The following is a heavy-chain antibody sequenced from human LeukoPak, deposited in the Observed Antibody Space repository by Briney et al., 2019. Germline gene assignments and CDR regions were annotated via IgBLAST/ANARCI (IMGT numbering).Heavy chain of an antibody. Sequence: GGALRPSWAASGFTFSSYSMNWGRQAPGKGLEWVSYISSSSSSIYYADSVKGRFTISRDNSQNTLYLQMNSLRPEDTAVYYCANAEGYWGQGTLVAVSS. D-gene: IGHD2-8*01. CDR3: ANAEGY. V-gene: IGHV3-48*01. J-gene: IGHJ4*02. CDR1: GFTFSSYS. CDR2: ISSSSSSI.